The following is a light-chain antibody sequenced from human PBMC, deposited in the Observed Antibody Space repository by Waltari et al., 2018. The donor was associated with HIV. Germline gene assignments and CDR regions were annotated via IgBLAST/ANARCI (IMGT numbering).Light chain of an antibody. J-gene: IGKJ2*01. CDR3: QQYQSSAYN. Sequence: DSVMTHSPESLAVSLGERPPLHRKSSQSLFYRGNNKNYLAWYQQRPGQPPKLLISWASTRESGVPDRFSGSGSGTDFTLTISRLQAEDVAVYYCQQYQSSAYNFGQGTKLEIE. CDR1: QSLFYRGNNKNY. V-gene: IGKV4-1*01. CDR2: WAS.